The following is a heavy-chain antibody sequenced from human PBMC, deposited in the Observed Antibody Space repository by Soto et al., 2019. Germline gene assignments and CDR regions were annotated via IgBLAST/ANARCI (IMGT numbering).Heavy chain of an antibody. CDR2: INAGNGNT. CDR3: ARSGGSSGWYGWFDP. Sequence: ASVKVSCKASGYTFTSYAMHWVRQAPGQRLEWMGWINAGNGNTKYSQKFQGRVTITRDTSASTAYMELSSLRSEDTAVYYCARSGGSSGWYGWFDPWGQGTLVTVS. D-gene: IGHD6-19*01. CDR1: GYTFTSYA. J-gene: IGHJ5*02. V-gene: IGHV1-3*01.